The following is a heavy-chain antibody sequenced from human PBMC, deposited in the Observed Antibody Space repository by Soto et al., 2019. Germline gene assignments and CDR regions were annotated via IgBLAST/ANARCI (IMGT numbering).Heavy chain of an antibody. CDR3: SSWGFIVATNWYFDL. CDR2: ISIDGSST. V-gene: IGHV3-74*01. CDR1: GFTFSSSW. D-gene: IGHD5-12*01. Sequence: PGGSLRLSCAASGFTFSSSWMHWVSQAPGKGLMWVSRISIDGSSTNYADSVKGRFTISRDNAKSTLYLQMNSLRAEDTAVYYCSSWGFIVATNWYFDLWGRGTLVTVSS. J-gene: IGHJ2*01.